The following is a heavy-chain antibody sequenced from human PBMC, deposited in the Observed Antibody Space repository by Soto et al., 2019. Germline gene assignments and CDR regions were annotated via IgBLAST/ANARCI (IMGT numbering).Heavy chain of an antibody. CDR3: ARYGPPKTQTGTTRRRWFDP. J-gene: IGHJ5*02. V-gene: IGHV4-39*01. CDR2: IFYSGST. CDR1: GDSITRSNFY. D-gene: IGHD1-7*01. Sequence: SETLSLTCTVSGDSITRSNFYWGWIRQPPGKGLEWLGSIFYSGSTFYNPALKSRVTFSVDTSKNQFSLKLSSVTAADTAVYYCARYGPPKTQTGTTRRRWFDPWGQGTLVTVSS.